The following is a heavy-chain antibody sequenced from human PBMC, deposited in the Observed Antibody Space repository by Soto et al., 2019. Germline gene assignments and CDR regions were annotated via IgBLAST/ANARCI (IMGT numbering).Heavy chain of an antibody. J-gene: IGHJ4*02. Sequence: GGSLRLSCAASGFTFSSYAMSWVRQAPGKGLEWVSAISGSGGRTYYADSVKGRFTISRDNSKNTLYLQMNSLRAEDKAVYYCAKDRVGYSYGSYFDYWCQGTLVTVSS. CDR1: GFTFSSYA. D-gene: IGHD5-18*01. CDR3: AKDRVGYSYGSYFDY. CDR2: ISGSGGRT. V-gene: IGHV3-23*01.